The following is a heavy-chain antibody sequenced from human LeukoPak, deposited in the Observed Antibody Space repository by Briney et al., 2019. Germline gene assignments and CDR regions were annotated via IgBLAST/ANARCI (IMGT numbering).Heavy chain of an antibody. CDR2: ISSSSSYI. CDR1: GFTFSSYS. CDR3: ARDHLRLGELSFDY. D-gene: IGHD3-16*02. Sequence: PGGFLRLSCAASGFTFSSYSMNWVRQAPGKGLEWVSSISSSSSYIYYADSVKGRFTTSRDNAKNSLYLQMNSLRAENTAVYYCARDHLRLGELSFDYWGQGTLVTVSS. V-gene: IGHV3-21*01. J-gene: IGHJ4*02.